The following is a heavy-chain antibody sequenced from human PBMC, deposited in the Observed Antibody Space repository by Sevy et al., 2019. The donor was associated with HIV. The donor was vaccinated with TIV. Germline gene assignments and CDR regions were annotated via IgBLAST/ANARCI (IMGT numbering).Heavy chain of an antibody. D-gene: IGHD3-3*01. CDR3: ATVSDFWSGYYPPGMDV. CDR1: GYTLIELA. Sequence: ASVKVSCKVSGYTLIELAMHWVRQAPGKGLEWMGGFDPEDGETIYAQKFQGRVTMTEDTSTDTAYMELSSLRSEDTAVYYCATVSDFWSGYYPPGMDVWGQGTTVTVSS. CDR2: FDPEDGET. J-gene: IGHJ6*02. V-gene: IGHV1-24*01.